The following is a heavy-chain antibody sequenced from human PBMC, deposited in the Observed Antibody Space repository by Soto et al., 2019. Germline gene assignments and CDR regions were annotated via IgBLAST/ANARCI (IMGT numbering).Heavy chain of an antibody. CDR3: AKADHAHSSSPTRDY. CDR2: ISYDGRNK. J-gene: IGHJ4*02. Sequence: GGPLRLSCAASGFTFSSYGMHWVRQAPGKGLEWWAGISYDGRNKYYADSVKGRFTISRDNSKNTLSLQMNSLRAEDTGVYYCAKADHAHSSSPTRDYWGQGTLVTVSS. CDR1: GFTFSSYG. D-gene: IGHD6-6*01. V-gene: IGHV3-30*18.